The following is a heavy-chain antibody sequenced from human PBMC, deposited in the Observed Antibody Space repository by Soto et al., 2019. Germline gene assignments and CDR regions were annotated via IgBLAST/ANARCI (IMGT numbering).Heavy chain of an antibody. V-gene: IGHV3-30*18. Sequence: QVQLVESGGGVVQPGRSLRLSWAASGFTFSSYGMHWVRQAPGKGLEWVAVISYDGSNKYYAESVKGRFTISRNNSKNTLYLQMNSLRAEDTAVYYCAKGSFGGDGDYWGQGTLVTVSS. D-gene: IGHD4-17*01. CDR2: ISYDGSNK. CDR1: GFTFSSYG. CDR3: AKGSFGGDGDY. J-gene: IGHJ4*02.